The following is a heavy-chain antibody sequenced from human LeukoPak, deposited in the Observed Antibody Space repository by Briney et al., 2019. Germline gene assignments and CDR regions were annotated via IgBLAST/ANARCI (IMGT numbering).Heavy chain of an antibody. J-gene: IGHJ4*02. CDR1: GGSIRSTGYF. CDR3: ARHADSGFGELAFDY. Sequence: SETLSLTCTVSGGSIRSTGYFWGWFRQSPGKGLEWIGSIFHSGSTYYNPSLKSRVTISVDTSKNQFSLTLRSVIAADTAVYYCARHADSGFGELAFDYWGQGTLVTVSS. V-gene: IGHV4-39*01. CDR2: IFHSGST. D-gene: IGHD3-10*01.